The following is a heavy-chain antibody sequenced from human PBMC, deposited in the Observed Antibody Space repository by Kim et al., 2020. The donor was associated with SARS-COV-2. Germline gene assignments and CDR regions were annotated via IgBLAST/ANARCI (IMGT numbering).Heavy chain of an antibody. V-gene: IGHV3-21*04. J-gene: IGHJ4*02. Sequence: GGSLRLSCAASGFTFSSYSMNWVRQAPGKGLEWISSISSSSSYISYADSVKGRFTISRDNARASLYLQMNSLRAEDTAVYYCARVLTSGWSYFDYWGQGTLVTVSS. CDR1: GFTFSSYS. D-gene: IGHD6-19*01. CDR3: ARVLTSGWSYFDY. CDR2: ISSSSSYI.